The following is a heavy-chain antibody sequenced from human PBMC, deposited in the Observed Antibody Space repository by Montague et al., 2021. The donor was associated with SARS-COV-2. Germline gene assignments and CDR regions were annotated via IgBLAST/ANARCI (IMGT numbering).Heavy chain of an antibody. J-gene: IGHJ4*02. CDR3: ARGFDY. Sequence: SETLSLTCTVSGGSISSYYWSWIRLPPGKGLEWIGYIYYSGSTNYNPSLKSRVTISVDTSKNQFSLKLSSVTAADTAVYCCARGFDYWCQGTLVTVSS. CDR2: IYYSGST. V-gene: IGHV4-59*01. CDR1: GGSISSYY.